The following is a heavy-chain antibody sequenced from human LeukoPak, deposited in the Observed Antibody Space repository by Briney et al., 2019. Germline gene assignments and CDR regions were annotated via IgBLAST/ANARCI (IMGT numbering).Heavy chain of an antibody. CDR3: ARSMVRGVIEYYFDY. V-gene: IGHV3-30*04. J-gene: IGHJ4*02. Sequence: GRSLRLSCAASGFTFSSYAMHWVRQAPGKGLEWVAVISYDGSNKYYADSVKGRFTISRDNSKNTLYLQMNSLRAEDTAVYYCARSMVRGVIEYYFDYWGQGTLVTVSS. CDR2: ISYDGSNK. D-gene: IGHD3-10*01. CDR1: GFTFSSYA.